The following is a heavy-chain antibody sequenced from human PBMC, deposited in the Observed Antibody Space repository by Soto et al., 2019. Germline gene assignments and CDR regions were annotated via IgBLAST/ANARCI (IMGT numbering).Heavy chain of an antibody. V-gene: IGHV4-61*01. D-gene: IGHD6-19*01. CDR1: GGSVSSDSYC. J-gene: IGHJ4*02. CDR3: ARGYHSGWHFGH. Sequence: SETLSLTCTVSGGSVSSDSYCWSWIRQPPGKGLEWIGYICYSGGTDYNPSLKSRVTISLDTSKNQFSLQMRSLTAEDTAVYYCARGYHSGWHFGHWGQGALVTVSS. CDR2: ICYSGGT.